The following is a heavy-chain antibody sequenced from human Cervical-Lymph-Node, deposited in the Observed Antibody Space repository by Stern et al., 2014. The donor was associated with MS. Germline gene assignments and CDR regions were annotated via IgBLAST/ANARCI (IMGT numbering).Heavy chain of an antibody. CDR3: AKDPAYSSGWYFDY. V-gene: IGHV3-30*18. J-gene: IGHJ4*02. CDR1: GFSFSSFG. D-gene: IGHD6-19*01. Sequence: QVQLVQSGGGVVQPGRSLSLSCAASGFSFSSFGMHWVRQAPGKGLEWVAFISYDGTDKFYGDSVKGRFAISRDNSRDTLYLHMNGLTTDDTALYHCAKDPAYSSGWYFDYWGQGALVNVS. CDR2: ISYDGTDK.